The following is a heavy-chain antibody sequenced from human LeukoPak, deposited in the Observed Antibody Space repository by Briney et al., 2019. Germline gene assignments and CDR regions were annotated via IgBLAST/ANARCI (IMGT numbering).Heavy chain of an antibody. CDR3: ARGVATNGNFDY. V-gene: IGHV4-31*03. CDR2: IYNSAST. Sequence: SETLSLTCTVSGDSISSGGYYWSWIRQHPWKGLEWIGYIYNSASTYYNPSLRSRVSISIDTSKNQFSLRLSSVNVADTAVYYCARGVATNGNFDYWGQGSLVT. D-gene: IGHD5-12*01. CDR1: GDSISSGGYY. J-gene: IGHJ4*02.